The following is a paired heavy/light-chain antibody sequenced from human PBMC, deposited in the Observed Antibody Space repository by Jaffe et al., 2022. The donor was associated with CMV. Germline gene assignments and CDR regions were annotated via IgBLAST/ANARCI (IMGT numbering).Light chain of an antibody. CDR3: QQYDNLPPVT. V-gene: IGKV1-33*01. CDR2: DAS. CDR1: QDISNY. Sequence: DIQMTQSPSSLSASVGDRVTITCQASQDISNYLNWYQQKPGKAPKLLIYDASNLETGVPSRFSGSGSGTDFTFTISSLQPEDIATYYCQQYDNLPPVTFGGGTKVEIK. J-gene: IGKJ4*01.
Heavy chain of an antibody. CDR2: IKSKTDGGTT. Sequence: EVQLVESGGGLVKPGGSLRLSCAASGFTFSNAWMSWVRQAPGKGLEWVGRIKSKTDGGTTDYAAPVKGRFTISRDDSKNTLYLQMNSLKTEDTAVYYCTTDRDGFLEWLLYGAFDYWGQGTLVTVSS. CDR3: TTDRDGFLEWLLYGAFDY. V-gene: IGHV3-15*01. D-gene: IGHD3-3*01. J-gene: IGHJ4*02. CDR1: GFTFSNAW.